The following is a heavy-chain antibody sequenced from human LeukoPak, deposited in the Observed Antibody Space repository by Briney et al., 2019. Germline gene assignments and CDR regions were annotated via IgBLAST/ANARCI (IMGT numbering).Heavy chain of an antibody. J-gene: IGHJ4*02. CDR3: ARGAIFVGGVGAQDY. D-gene: IGHD1-26*01. V-gene: IGHV3-23*01. Sequence: GGSLRLSCAASGFSFSEYAMSWVRQAPGKGLEWVSAISGSGGSTYYADSVKGRFTISRDNSKNTLYLQMNSLRAEDTAVYYCARGAIFVGGVGAQDYWGQGTLVTVSS. CDR2: ISGSGGST. CDR1: GFSFSEYA.